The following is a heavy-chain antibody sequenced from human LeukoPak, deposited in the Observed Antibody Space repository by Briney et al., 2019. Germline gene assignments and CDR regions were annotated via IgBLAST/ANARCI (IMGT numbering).Heavy chain of an antibody. J-gene: IGHJ4*02. CDR3: ARDRIAVAATETSFDY. V-gene: IGHV3-21*01. CDR2: ISGSSSYI. D-gene: IGHD6-19*01. CDR1: GFTFSSYN. Sequence: GGSLRLSCAASGFTFSSYNMNWVRQAPGKGLEWVSSISGSSSYIYYADSVKGRFTISRGNTKNSLYLQMNSLRAEDTAVYYCARDRIAVAATETSFDYWGQGTLVTVSS.